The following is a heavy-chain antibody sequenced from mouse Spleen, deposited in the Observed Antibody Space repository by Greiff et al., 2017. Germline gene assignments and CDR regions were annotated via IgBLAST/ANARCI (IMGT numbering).Heavy chain of an antibody. CDR3: SRALYGNYEFAY. Sequence: QVQLQQSGPGLVQPSQTLSITCTVSGFSLTSYCVHWVRQSPGKGLEWLGVIWSGGSTDYNAAFISRLSISKDNSKSQVFFKMNSLQADDTAIYYCSRALYGNYEFAYWGQGTLVTVSA. CDR2: IWSGGST. CDR1: GFSLTSYC. V-gene: IGHV2-2*01. J-gene: IGHJ3*01. D-gene: IGHD2-1*01.